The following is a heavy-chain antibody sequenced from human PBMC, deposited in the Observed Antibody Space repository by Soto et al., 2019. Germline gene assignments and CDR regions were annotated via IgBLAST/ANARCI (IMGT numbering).Heavy chain of an antibody. Sequence: QVHLVQSGAEVKKPGALVKVSCKGSGYAFTTYGITWVRQAPGQGLGWMGWISAHNGNTNYAQKLQGRVTVTRDTSTSTAYMELRSLRSDDTAVYYCARGRYGDYWGQGALVTVSS. CDR1: GYAFTTYG. D-gene: IGHD1-1*01. J-gene: IGHJ4*02. CDR2: ISAHNGNT. V-gene: IGHV1-18*01. CDR3: ARGRYGDY.